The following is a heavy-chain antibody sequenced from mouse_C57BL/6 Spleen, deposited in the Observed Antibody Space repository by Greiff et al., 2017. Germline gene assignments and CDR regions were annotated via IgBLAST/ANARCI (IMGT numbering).Heavy chain of an antibody. CDR1: GFTFSSYA. Sequence: EVKLVESGGGLVKPGGSLKLSCAASGFTFSSYAMSWVRKTPEKRLEWVATISDGGSYTYYPDNVKGRFTISRDNAKNKLYLQMSHLKSEDTAMYYCARGGLDYDYDGDYWGQGTTLTVSS. CDR2: ISDGGSYT. J-gene: IGHJ2*01. CDR3: ARGGLDYDYDGDY. D-gene: IGHD2-4*01. V-gene: IGHV5-4*03.